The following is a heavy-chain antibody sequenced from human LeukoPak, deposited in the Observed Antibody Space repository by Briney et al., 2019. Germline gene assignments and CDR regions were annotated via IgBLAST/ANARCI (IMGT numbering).Heavy chain of an antibody. D-gene: IGHD1-7*01. CDR3: ARRVSNWNYVKVLYFGY. V-gene: IGHV3-7*01. CDR1: GFTFSSYW. J-gene: IGHJ4*02. CDR2: IKQYGSEK. Sequence: GGSPRLSCAASGFTFSSYWMSWVRQAPGKGLEWVANIKQYGSEKYYVDSVKGRFTISRDNAKNSLYLQMSSLRAEDTAVYYCARRVSNWNYVKVLYFGYWGQGTLVTVSS.